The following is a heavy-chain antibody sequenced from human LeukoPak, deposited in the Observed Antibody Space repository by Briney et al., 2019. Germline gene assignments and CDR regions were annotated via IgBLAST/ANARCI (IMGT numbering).Heavy chain of an antibody. CDR1: GYTFSIYG. Sequence: GESLKISCKASGYTFSIYGFSWVRQAPGQGLEWMGWISAYNGNTNYAQKFQGRVIMTTDTSTSTAHMELRSLRSDDTAVYYCARQGYSGHSQGAADYWGQGTLVTVSS. CDR2: ISAYNGNT. D-gene: IGHD4-23*01. CDR3: ARQGYSGHSQGAADY. J-gene: IGHJ4*02. V-gene: IGHV1-18*01.